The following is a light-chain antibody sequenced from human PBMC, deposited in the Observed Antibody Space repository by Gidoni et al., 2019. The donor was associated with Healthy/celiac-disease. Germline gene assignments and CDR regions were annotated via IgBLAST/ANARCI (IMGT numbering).Light chain of an antibody. V-gene: IGKV3-15*01. J-gene: IGKJ1*01. CDR2: GAS. Sequence: EIVMTQSPATLSVSPGERDTLACRASPSVSSNLAWYQQKTGQDPRLLIYGASTRATGIPARFSGSGCGTEFTLTISSLQSEDFAVYYCQQYNNWPPWTFGQGTKVEIK. CDR1: PSVSSN. CDR3: QQYNNWPPWT.